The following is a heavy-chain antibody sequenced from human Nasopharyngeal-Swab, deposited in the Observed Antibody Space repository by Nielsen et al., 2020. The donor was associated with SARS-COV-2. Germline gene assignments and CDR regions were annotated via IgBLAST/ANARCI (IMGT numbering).Heavy chain of an antibody. J-gene: IGHJ5*02. D-gene: IGHD4-17*01. CDR1: GYIFTDYY. CDR2: IDPNTGGT. CDR3: ARALSARTTFNRLGP. V-gene: IGHV1-2*06. Sequence: ASVKVSCKTSGYIFTDYYIHWVRQAPGQGLEWMGRIDPNTGGTSSAQIFQGRVTMTRDTSISTVYIEVTSLTSDDTAVYYCARALSARTTFNRLGPWGQGTLVTVSS.